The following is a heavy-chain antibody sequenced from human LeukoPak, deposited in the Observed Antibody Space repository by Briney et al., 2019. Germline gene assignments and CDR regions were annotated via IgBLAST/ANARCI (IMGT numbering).Heavy chain of an antibody. Sequence: GGSLRLSCAASGFTFSTYAMHWVRQAPGKGLEWVAVISYDGSNKYYADSVKGRFTISRDNSKNTLYLQMNSLRAEDTAVYSCARGEWELIPWGQGTPVTVSS. CDR2: ISYDGSNK. CDR1: GFTFSTYA. D-gene: IGHD1-26*01. J-gene: IGHJ5*02. V-gene: IGHV3-30-3*01. CDR3: ARGEWELIP.